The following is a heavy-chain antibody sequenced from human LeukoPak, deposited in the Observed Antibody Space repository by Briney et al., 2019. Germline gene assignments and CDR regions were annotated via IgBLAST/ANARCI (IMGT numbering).Heavy chain of an antibody. CDR3: AREGGDIVVVVAASYYYYYVMDV. CDR2: FSSSGSTI. D-gene: IGHD2-15*01. Sequence: GGSLRLSCAASGFTFSSYEMNWARQAPGKGLDWVSYFSSSGSTIYYADSVKGRFTISRDNAKNSLYLQMNSLRAEDTAVYYCAREGGDIVVVVAASYYYYYVMDVWGKGTTVTVSS. V-gene: IGHV3-48*03. CDR1: GFTFSSYE. J-gene: IGHJ6*04.